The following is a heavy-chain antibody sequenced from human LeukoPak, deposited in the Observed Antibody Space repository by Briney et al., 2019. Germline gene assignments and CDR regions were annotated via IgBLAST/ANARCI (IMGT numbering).Heavy chain of an antibody. J-gene: IGHJ6*02. CDR1: GYTFTGYY. V-gene: IGHV1-2*02. D-gene: IGHD3-9*01. Sequence: ASVKVSCKASGYTFTGYYMHWVRQAPGQGLEWMGWINPNSGGTNYAQKFQGRVTMTRDTSISTAYMELSRLRSDDTAVYYCARDPGYDIFRAWGMDVWGQGTTVTVSS. CDR2: INPNSGGT. CDR3: ARDPGYDIFRAWGMDV.